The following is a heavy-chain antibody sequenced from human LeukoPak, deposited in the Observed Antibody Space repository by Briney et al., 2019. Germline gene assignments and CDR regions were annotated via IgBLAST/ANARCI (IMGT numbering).Heavy chain of an antibody. J-gene: IGHJ4*02. Sequence: SETLSLTCAVYGGSFSGYYWSWIRQPPGKGLEWIGEINHSGSTNYNPSLKSRVTISVDTSKNQFSLKLSSVTAADTAVYYCARGRLLWFGELAYWGQGTLVTVYS. V-gene: IGHV4-34*01. CDR2: INHSGST. D-gene: IGHD3-10*01. CDR1: GGSFSGYY. CDR3: ARGRLLWFGELAY.